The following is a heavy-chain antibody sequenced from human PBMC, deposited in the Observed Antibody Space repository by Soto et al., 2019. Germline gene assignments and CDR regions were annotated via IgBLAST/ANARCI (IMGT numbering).Heavy chain of an antibody. CDR3: ARGPVRLLRYYFDY. CDR2: IYHSGST. D-gene: IGHD2-15*01. Sequence: SETRSLTCAVSGGSISSGGYSWSWIRQPPGKGLEWIGYIYHSGSTYYNPSLKSRVTISVDRSKNQFSLKLSSVTAADTAVYYCARGPVRLLRYYFDYWGQGTLVTVSS. CDR1: GGSISSGGYS. J-gene: IGHJ4*02. V-gene: IGHV4-30-2*01.